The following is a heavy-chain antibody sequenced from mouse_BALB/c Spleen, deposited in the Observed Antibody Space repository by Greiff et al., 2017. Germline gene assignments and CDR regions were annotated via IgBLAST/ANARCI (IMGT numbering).Heavy chain of an antibody. CDR3: ATIYYGSGGVYAMDY. Sequence: DVKLQESGPELVKPGASVKISCKTSGYTFTEYTMHWVKQSHGKSLEWIGGINPNNGGTSYNQKFKGKATLTVDKSSSTAYMELRSLTSEDSAVYYCATIYYGSGGVYAMDYWGQGTSVTVSS. CDR2: INPNNGGT. D-gene: IGHD1-1*01. CDR1: GYTFTEYT. J-gene: IGHJ4*01. V-gene: IGHV1-18*01.